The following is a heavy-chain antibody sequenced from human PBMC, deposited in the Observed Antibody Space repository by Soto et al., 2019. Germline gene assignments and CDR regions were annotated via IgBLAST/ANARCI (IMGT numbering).Heavy chain of an antibody. J-gene: IGHJ1*01. CDR1: GYSFPSYW. CDR3: ARHSGVAEDGTD. CDR2: IYPGDSDT. V-gene: IGHV5-51*01. D-gene: IGHD6-13*01. Sequence: PGESLKISCKGSGYSFPSYWIAWVRQMPGKGLEWMGIIYPGDSDTRYSPSFQGQVAISADKSINTAYLQWSSLKASDTAMYYCARHSGVAEDGTDWGQGTLVTVSS.